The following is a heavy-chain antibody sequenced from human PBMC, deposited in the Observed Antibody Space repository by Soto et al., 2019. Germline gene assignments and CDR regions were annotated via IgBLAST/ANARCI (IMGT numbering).Heavy chain of an antibody. CDR1: GGSFSAYY. D-gene: IGHD6-13*01. CDR3: ARGRRQQLVRSKYDWFDP. Sequence: SETLSLTCAVYGGSFSAYYWRWIRQPPGKXLEWVGEINHSGGTNYNPSLKSRLAMSVDRSKNQVSLNLSSVTAADTAVYYCARGRRQQLVRSKYDWFDPWGQGTLVTVFS. V-gene: IGHV4-34*01. J-gene: IGHJ5*02. CDR2: INHSGGT.